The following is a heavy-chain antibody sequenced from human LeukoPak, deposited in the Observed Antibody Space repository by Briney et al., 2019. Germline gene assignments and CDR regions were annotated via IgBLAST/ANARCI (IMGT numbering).Heavy chain of an antibody. CDR1: GGSISSGGYY. CDR3: ARGPGYDFWSGYGQLNWFDP. Sequence: SQTLSLTCTVSGGSISSGGYYWSWIRQHPGKGLEWIGYIYYSGSTYYNPSLKSRVTISVDTSKNQFSLKLSSVTAADTAVYYCARGPGYDFWSGYGQLNWFDPWGQGTLVTVSS. V-gene: IGHV4-31*03. CDR2: IYYSGST. J-gene: IGHJ5*02. D-gene: IGHD3-3*01.